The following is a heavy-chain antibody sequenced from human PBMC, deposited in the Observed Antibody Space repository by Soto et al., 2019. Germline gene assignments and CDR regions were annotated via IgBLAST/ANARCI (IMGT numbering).Heavy chain of an antibody. CDR1: GFTVSSNY. CDR3: ARVRIPAGFAFDI. J-gene: IGHJ3*02. V-gene: IGHV3-66*01. CDR2: IYSGGST. Sequence: EVQLVESGGGLVQPGGSLRLSCAASGFTVSSNYMSWVRQAPGKGLEWVSVIYSGGSTYYADSVKGRFTISRDNSKNTLYLQINSLRAEDTAVYYCARVRIPAGFAFDIWGQGTMVTVSS.